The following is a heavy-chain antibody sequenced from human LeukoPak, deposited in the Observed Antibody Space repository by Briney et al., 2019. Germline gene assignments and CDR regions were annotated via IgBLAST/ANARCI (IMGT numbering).Heavy chain of an antibody. J-gene: IGHJ4*02. V-gene: IGHV3-23*01. Sequence: GGSLRLSCAASGFTFSSYWMHWVRQAPGKGLEWVSAISGSGGSTYYADSVKGRFTISRDNSKNTLYLQMNSLRAEDTAVYYCAKTIIAARPFKAFDYWGQGTLVTVSS. D-gene: IGHD6-6*01. CDR2: ISGSGGST. CDR1: GFTFSSYW. CDR3: AKTIIAARPFKAFDY.